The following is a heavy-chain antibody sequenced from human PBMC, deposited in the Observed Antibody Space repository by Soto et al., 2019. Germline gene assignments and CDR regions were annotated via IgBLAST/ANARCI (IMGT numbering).Heavy chain of an antibody. Sequence: SVKVSCKASGFTFTRSAVQWVRQARGQRLEWIGWVVVNSDNTNYAQKFQDRVTITRDISTSTSYMELTSLGSEDTAVYYCATESPVLPFTAGAYYYYNGMDVWGQGTTVTVSS. V-gene: IGHV1-58*01. CDR2: VVVNSDNT. D-gene: IGHD2-2*01. CDR3: ATESPVLPFTAGAYYYYNGMDV. CDR1: GFTFTRSA. J-gene: IGHJ6*02.